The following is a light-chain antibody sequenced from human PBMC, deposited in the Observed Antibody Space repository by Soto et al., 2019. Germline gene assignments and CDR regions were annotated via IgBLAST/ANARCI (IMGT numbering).Light chain of an antibody. J-gene: IGKJ4*01. V-gene: IGKV3-11*01. CDR3: LQRSNWLT. CDR2: DAV. CDR1: QSVSNY. Sequence: EIVLTQSPATLSLSPGERATLSCRASQSVSNYLAWYQQKPGQAPRLLIYDAVVWATGIPARFSGSGSGTDFTLTISSLVPEDFAIYYCLQRSNWLTFGGGTKVEIK.